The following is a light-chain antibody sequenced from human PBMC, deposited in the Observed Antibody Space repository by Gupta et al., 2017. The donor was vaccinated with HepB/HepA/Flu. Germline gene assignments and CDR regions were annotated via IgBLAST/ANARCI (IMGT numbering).Light chain of an antibody. V-gene: IGLV8-61*01. CDR3: ALSAVSGIWM. Sequence: QPVVTQEPSFSVSPGGTVTLTCGLNSGSVSTSYYINLYQQTPGQAQRTLIYNTNTRSAGVPGRLSGSFVGNTAALTITAAQGDDGSDYYCALSAVSGIWMFGGGTKLTVL. CDR2: NTN. J-gene: IGLJ3*02. CDR1: SGSVSTSYY.